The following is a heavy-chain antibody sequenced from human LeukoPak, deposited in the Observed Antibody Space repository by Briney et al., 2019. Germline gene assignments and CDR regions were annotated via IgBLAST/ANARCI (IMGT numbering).Heavy chain of an antibody. J-gene: IGHJ3*02. CDR3: ATDTSSGWSLNAFDI. CDR2: FDLEDGET. Sequence: ASVKVSCKVSGYTLTELSMHWVRQAPGKGLEWMGGFDLEDGETIYAQKFQGRVTMTEDTSTDTAYMELSSLRSEDTAVYYCATDTSSGWSLNAFDIWGQGTMVTVSS. V-gene: IGHV1-24*01. D-gene: IGHD6-19*01. CDR1: GYTLTELS.